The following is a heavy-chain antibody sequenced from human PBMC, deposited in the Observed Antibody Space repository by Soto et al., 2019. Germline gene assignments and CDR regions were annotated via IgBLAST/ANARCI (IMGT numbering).Heavy chain of an antibody. CDR3: ARDAGGGSYLAS. V-gene: IGHV1-18*01. CDR2: ISPFNGHT. J-gene: IGHJ4*02. D-gene: IGHD1-26*01. Sequence: QVQLVQSGGEVKRPGASVKVSCKPSGYTFPNYVIDWVRQAPGQGLEWMGWISPFNGHTKYAQKFQGRVTLTTDTSTSTAYMELTSLRFDDTAVYYCARDAGGGSYLASWGQGTLVTVSS. CDR1: GYTFPNYV.